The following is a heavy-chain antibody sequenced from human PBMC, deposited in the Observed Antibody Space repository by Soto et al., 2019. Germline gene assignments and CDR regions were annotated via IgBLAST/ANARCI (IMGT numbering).Heavy chain of an antibody. V-gene: IGHV4-39*01. J-gene: IGHJ6*03. D-gene: IGHD4-17*01. CDR2: IYYSGST. CDR1: GGSISSSSYY. CDR3: ARFGGDYGDYGHPSYYYYYYMDV. Sequence: SETLSLTCTVSGGSISSSSYYWGWIRQPPGKGLEWIGSIYYSGSTYYNPSLKSRVTISVDTSKNQFSLKLSSVTAADTAVYYCARFGGDYGDYGHPSYYYYYYMDVWGKGTTVTVSS.